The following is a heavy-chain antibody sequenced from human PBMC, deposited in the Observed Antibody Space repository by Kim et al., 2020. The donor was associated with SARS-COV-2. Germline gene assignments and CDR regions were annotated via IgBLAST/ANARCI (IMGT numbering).Heavy chain of an antibody. Sequence: SETLSLTCTVSGGSISSYYWSWIRQPPGKGLEWIGYIYYSGSTNYNPSLKSRVTISVDTSKNQFSLKLSSVTAADTAVYYCAREGDGYSNWYFDLWGRGTLVTVSS. D-gene: IGHD5-18*01. V-gene: IGHV4-59*01. CDR2: IYYSGST. CDR3: AREGDGYSNWYFDL. J-gene: IGHJ2*01. CDR1: GGSISSYY.